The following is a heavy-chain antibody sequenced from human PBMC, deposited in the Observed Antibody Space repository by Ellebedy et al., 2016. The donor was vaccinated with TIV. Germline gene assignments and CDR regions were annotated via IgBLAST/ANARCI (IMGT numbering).Heavy chain of an antibody. D-gene: IGHD6-13*01. J-gene: IGHJ4*02. Sequence: ASVKVSXKASRYTFTSYYMHWVRQAPGQGLEWMGIINPSGGSTSYAQKFQGRVTMTRDTSTSTVYMELSSLRSEDTAVYYCARAHGGGYSSSGRGTYYFDYWGQGTLVTVSS. V-gene: IGHV1-46*01. CDR2: INPSGGST. CDR3: ARAHGGGYSSSGRGTYYFDY. CDR1: RYTFTSYY.